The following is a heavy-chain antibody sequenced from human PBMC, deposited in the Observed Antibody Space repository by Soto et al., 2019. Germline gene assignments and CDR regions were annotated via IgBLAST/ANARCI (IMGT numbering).Heavy chain of an antibody. CDR3: VSWYSSGWWSGRGSY. CDR2: MSYSGFT. V-gene: IGHV4-59*08. J-gene: IGHJ4*02. CDR1: GGPXSSISNHY. D-gene: IGHD6-19*01. Sequence: PSETLSLTCTVSGGPXSSISNHYCSWFRLPPGKGLEWIGYMSYSGFTRYNPSLKSRVTISVDTSKNQFSLKLSSVTAADTAVYYCVSWYSSGWWSGRGSYWGQGTLVTVSS.